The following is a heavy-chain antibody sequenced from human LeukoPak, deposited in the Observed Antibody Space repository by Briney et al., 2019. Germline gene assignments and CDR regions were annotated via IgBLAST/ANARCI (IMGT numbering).Heavy chain of an antibody. V-gene: IGHV3-23*01. Sequence: PGGSLRLSCAASGFTFSSYAMSWVRQAPGKGPEWVSAISGSGGSTYYADSVKGRFSISRDNSKNTLYLQMNSLRAEDTAVYYCVFGELSDFDYWGQGTLVTVSS. D-gene: IGHD3-10*02. CDR1: GFTFSSYA. CDR2: ISGSGGST. CDR3: VFGELSDFDY. J-gene: IGHJ4*02.